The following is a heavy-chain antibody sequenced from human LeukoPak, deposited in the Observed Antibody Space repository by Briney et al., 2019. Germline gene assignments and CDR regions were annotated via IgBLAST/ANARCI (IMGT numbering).Heavy chain of an antibody. CDR2: ISGSGTDT. D-gene: IGHD5-24*01. V-gene: IGHV3-23*01. J-gene: IGHJ6*02. CDR1: GFAFSNYA. CDR3: AKGKDGYYYHGVDV. Sequence: GGYLRLYCAASGFAFSNYAMSWVRQAPDKGLEWVSVISGSGTDTYYADSVKGRFTVSRDNSKSILYLQLNSLRADDTATYYCAKGKDGYYYHGVDVWGQGTTVTVSS.